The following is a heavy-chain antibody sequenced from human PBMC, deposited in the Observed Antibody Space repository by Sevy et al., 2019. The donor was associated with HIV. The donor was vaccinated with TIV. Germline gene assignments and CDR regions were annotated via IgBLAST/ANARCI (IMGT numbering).Heavy chain of an antibody. D-gene: IGHD3-3*01. Sequence: GGSLRLSCAASGFTFSSYWMSWVRQAPGKGLEWVANIKQDGSEKYYVDSVKGRFTISRDNAKNSLYLQMNSLRAEDTAVYYCARVFTIFDPGKDVWGQGTTVTVSS. CDR3: ARVFTIFDPGKDV. V-gene: IGHV3-7*01. J-gene: IGHJ6*02. CDR1: GFTFSSYW. CDR2: IKQDGSEK.